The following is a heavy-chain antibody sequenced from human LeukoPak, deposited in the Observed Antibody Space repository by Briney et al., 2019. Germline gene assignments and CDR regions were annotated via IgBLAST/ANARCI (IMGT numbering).Heavy chain of an antibody. CDR3: ARPLRGQVPDGFDY. Sequence: GGSLRLSCAVSGFTFSTYAMHWVRQAPGKGLEWLAVISFDGKYKFYADSVRGRFTISRDDSTNTLYLQMNSLRAEETAVYYCARPLRGQVPDGFDYWGQGTLVTVSS. D-gene: IGHD5-24*01. J-gene: IGHJ4*02. CDR2: ISFDGKYK. V-gene: IGHV3-30*04. CDR1: GFTFSTYA.